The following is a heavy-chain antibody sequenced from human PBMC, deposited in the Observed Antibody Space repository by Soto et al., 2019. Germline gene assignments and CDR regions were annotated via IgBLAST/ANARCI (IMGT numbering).Heavy chain of an antibody. CDR2: VSGSGGNT. D-gene: IGHD6-19*01. Sequence: PGGSLRLSCAASGFTFSGYAMSWVRQAPGKGLEWVSTVSGSGGNTYYADSVKGRLTISRDNSENTLYLQMISLRAEDMAIYYCAKGPHSSGWHYFDYWGQGTLVTVSS. J-gene: IGHJ4*02. CDR1: GFTFSGYA. CDR3: AKGPHSSGWHYFDY. V-gene: IGHV3-23*01.